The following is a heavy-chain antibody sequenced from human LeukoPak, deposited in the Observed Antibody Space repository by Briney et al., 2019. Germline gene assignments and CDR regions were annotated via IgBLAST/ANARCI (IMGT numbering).Heavy chain of an antibody. V-gene: IGHV3-7*04. CDR3: GRFTRCGDSVY. J-gene: IGHJ4*02. CDR1: GFTFSSYW. CDR2: IKQDGSEK. D-gene: IGHD4-17*01. Sequence: PGGSLRLSCAASGFTFSSYWMSWVRQAPGKGLEWVANIKQDGSEKQYVDSVKGRFAISRDNAQNSLYLQMNSLKAEDTAVYYCGRFTRCGDSVYWGQGTLVTVSA.